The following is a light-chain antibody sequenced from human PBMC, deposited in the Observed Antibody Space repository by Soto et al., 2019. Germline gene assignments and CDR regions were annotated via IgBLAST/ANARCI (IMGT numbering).Light chain of an antibody. CDR2: GAS. V-gene: IGKV3-20*01. Sequence: EIVLTQSPGTLSLSPGERATLSCRASQNINNNYLAWYQQKPGQAPRLLIYGASNRATDIPDRFSGSGSGTDFTLTISRLEPEDLAVYYCQQSDTSRTFGQGTKVEIK. CDR1: QNINNNY. CDR3: QQSDTSRT. J-gene: IGKJ1*01.